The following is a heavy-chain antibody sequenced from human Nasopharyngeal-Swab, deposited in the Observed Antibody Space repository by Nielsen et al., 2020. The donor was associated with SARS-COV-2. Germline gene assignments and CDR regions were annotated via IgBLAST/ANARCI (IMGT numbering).Heavy chain of an antibody. Sequence: ASVKVSCKASGYTLTSYGISWVRQAPGQGLEWMGWISGYNGNTNYAQKLQGRVTMTTDTSTSTAYMELRSLRSEDTAVYYCARENPKSEKEVEDAFDIWGQGTMVTVSS. V-gene: IGHV1-18*01. CDR3: ARENPKSEKEVEDAFDI. CDR2: ISGYNGNT. CDR1: GYTLTSYG. J-gene: IGHJ3*02. D-gene: IGHD5-24*01.